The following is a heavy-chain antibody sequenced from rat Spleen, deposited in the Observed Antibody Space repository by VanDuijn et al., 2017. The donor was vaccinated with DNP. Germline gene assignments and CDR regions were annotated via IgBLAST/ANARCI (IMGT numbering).Heavy chain of an antibody. CDR1: GFTFSDYA. J-gene: IGHJ2*01. Sequence: EVQLVDSGGGLVQPGRSLKLSCEVSGFTFSDYAMAWVRQAPTTGLEWVASINPDGGSTYYRDSVKGRFTGSRDNAKSTLYLQMNSLQTEDTAIYFCSRERGYGGNQPLLDYWGQGVMVSVSS. CDR2: INPDGGST. CDR3: SRERGYGGNQPLLDY. V-gene: IGHV5-20*01. D-gene: IGHD1-11*01.